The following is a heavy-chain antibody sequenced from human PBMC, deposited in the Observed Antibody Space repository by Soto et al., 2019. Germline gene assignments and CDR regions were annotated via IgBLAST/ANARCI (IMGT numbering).Heavy chain of an antibody. J-gene: IGHJ4*02. D-gene: IGHD3-10*01. CDR2: IYWDDDK. CDR3: AHRASLQGNGDGGDFDS. V-gene: IGHV2-5*02. CDR1: GFSLSTSGVG. Sequence: QITLEESGPPRVKPTQTLTLTCIFSGFSLSTSGVGVGWIRQPPGKALEWLAFIYWDDDKRYSPSLRSRLTTPKDPSGHQLALPLTTMHPSDTAPYFCAHRASLQGNGDGGDFDSWGQGTLVTVSS.